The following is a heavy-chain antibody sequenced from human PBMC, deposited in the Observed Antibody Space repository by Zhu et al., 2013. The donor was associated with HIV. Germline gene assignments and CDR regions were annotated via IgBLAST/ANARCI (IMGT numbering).Heavy chain of an antibody. CDR1: GGSISSNSYY. CDR2: IYYSGST. D-gene: IGHD5-12*01. V-gene: IGHV4-39*07. CDR3: ARGHSAYGDVFDI. Sequence: QVQLQESGPGLAKPSETLSLTCTVSGGSISSNSYYWGWIRQPPGKGLEWIGSIYYSGSTYYNPSLKSRVTTSVDKSKNQFSLKLSSVTAADTADYYCARGHSAYGDVFDIWGRGTMVTVSA. J-gene: IGHJ3*02.